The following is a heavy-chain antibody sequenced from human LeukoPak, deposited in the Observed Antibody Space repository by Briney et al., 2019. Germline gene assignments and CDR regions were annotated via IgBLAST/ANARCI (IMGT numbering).Heavy chain of an antibody. D-gene: IGHD3-22*01. CDR3: TTDQDEYYYDSSGFDY. CDR1: GFTFSNAW. CDR2: IKSKTDGGTT. Sequence: GGSLRLSCAASGFTFSNAWMSWVRQAPGKGLEWVGRIKSKTDGGTTDYAAPVKGRFTISRDDSKNTLYLQMNSLKTEDTAVYYCTTDQDEYYYDSSGFDYWGQGTLVTVSS. J-gene: IGHJ4*02. V-gene: IGHV3-15*01.